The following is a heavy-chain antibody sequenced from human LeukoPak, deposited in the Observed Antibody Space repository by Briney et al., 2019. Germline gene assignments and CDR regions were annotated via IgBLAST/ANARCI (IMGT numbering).Heavy chain of an antibody. CDR2: IYSGGST. Sequence: GGSLRLSCAASGFTVSSNYMSWVRQAPGKGLEGVSVIYSGGSTYYADAVKGRFTISRDNSQNTLYLQMNSLRAEDTAVYYCARDPGGNWGYWGQGTLVTVSS. V-gene: IGHV3-66*01. CDR1: GFTVSSNY. J-gene: IGHJ4*02. D-gene: IGHD7-27*01. CDR3: ARDPGGNWGY.